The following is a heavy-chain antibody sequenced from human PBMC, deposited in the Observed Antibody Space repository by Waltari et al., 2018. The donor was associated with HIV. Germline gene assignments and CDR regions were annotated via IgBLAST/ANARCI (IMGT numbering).Heavy chain of an antibody. CDR2: VYNDGST. Sequence: QVQLLESGPGLVKPSETLSLKCNVSGGPISNYFWTWIRQAPGKTLEWIGYVYNDGSTEYNPSLKSRVTMSLDSANVQFSLNLNSVTAADTARYFCARCSFSSYYYFDLWGQGTHVTVSS. V-gene: IGHV4-59*13. J-gene: IGHJ4*02. D-gene: IGHD2-15*01. CDR3: ARCSFSSYYYFDL. CDR1: GGPISNYF.